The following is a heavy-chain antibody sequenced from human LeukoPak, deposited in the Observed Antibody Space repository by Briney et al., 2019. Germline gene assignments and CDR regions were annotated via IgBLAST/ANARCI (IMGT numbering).Heavy chain of an antibody. D-gene: IGHD3-22*01. J-gene: IGHJ4*02. CDR2: IYSTGTT. Sequence: SETLSLTCTVSGGSISRGTYQWSWFRQPAGKGLECVGRIYSTGTTYDNPSLKRRVTISLDTSKSQISLKLSAVTAADTAVYYCARNYYDSSGFYVYWGKGILVTVSS. CDR3: ARNYYDSSGFYVY. CDR1: GGSISRGTYQ. V-gene: IGHV4-61*02.